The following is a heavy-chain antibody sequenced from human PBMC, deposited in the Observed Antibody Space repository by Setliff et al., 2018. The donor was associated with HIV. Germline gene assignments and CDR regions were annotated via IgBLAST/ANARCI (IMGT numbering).Heavy chain of an antibody. Sequence: GGSLRLSCSASGFTFSSYAMHWVRQAPGKGLESVSAITTTGDITYYADSVKGRFTISRDNSQYMLYLQMNSLRVDDTAVYYCARDYGSGSRLGYGMDVWGQGTTVTVSS. CDR3: ARDYGSGSRLGYGMDV. D-gene: IGHD3-10*01. V-gene: IGHV3-64*04. CDR1: GFTFSSYA. CDR2: ITTTGDIT. J-gene: IGHJ6*02.